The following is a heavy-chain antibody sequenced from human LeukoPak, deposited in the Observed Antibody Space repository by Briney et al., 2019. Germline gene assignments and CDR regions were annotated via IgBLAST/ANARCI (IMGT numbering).Heavy chain of an antibody. D-gene: IGHD6-13*01. V-gene: IGHV4-39*01. J-gene: IGHJ3*02. Sequence: SETPSLTCTVSGGSISSSSYYWGWIRQPPGKGLEWIGSTYYSGSTYYNPSLKSRVTISVDTSKNQFSLKLSSVTAADTAVYYCASAAPGYSSSLYPDAFDIWGQGTMVTVSS. CDR3: ASAAPGYSSSLYPDAFDI. CDR1: GGSISSSSYY. CDR2: TYYSGST.